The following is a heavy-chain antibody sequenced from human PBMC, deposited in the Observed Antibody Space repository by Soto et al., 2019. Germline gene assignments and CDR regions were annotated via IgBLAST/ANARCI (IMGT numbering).Heavy chain of an antibody. CDR1: GGSISSSSYY. J-gene: IGHJ6*02. V-gene: IGHV4-61*03. CDR3: AREWGLLPYYVMNV. Sequence: PSETLSLTCIVSGGSISSSSYYWTWLRQPPGKGLEWIGYISYTGRTKYNPSLQSRVTISVDTSKNDFSLNLSSVTAADTAVYFCAREWGLLPYYVMNVWGHGTAVTVSS. D-gene: IGHD7-27*01. CDR2: ISYTGRT.